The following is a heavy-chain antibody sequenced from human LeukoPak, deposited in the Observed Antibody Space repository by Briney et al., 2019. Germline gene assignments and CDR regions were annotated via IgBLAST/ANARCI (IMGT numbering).Heavy chain of an antibody. CDR1: GFTFDDYA. CDR3: AKARYCSSTSCSLPADY. D-gene: IGHD2-2*01. V-gene: IGHV3-43D*04. Sequence: PGGSLRLSCAASGFTFDDYAMHWVRQAPGKGLEWVSLISWDGGSTYYADSVKGRFTISRDNSKNSLYLQMNSLRAEDTALYYCAKARYCSSTSCSLPADYWGQGTLVTVSS. CDR2: ISWDGGST. J-gene: IGHJ4*02.